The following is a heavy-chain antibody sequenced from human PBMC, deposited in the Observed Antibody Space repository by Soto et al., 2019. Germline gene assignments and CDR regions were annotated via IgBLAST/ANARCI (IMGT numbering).Heavy chain of an antibody. D-gene: IGHD5-18*01. CDR2: ISYSGTT. J-gene: IGHJ5*02. CDR1: GDSISSINNY. V-gene: IGHV4-30-4*01. CDR3: ARGRGYSYGXDP. Sequence: SETLSLTCTVSGDSISSINNYWSWIRQPPGEGLEWIGFISYSGTTSYSPSLKSRVAISLDTSKNQFSLSLNFVTAADTAVYXCARGRGYSYGXDPWGQGSLVTVS.